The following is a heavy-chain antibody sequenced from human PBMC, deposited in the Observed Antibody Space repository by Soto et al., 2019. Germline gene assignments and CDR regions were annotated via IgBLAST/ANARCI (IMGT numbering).Heavy chain of an antibody. V-gene: IGHV3-30*04. J-gene: IGHJ6*02. CDR3: ARDGYDSSGYRGYYGMDV. CDR1: GFTFSIYA. CDR2: IQYDGTNT. D-gene: IGHD3-22*01. Sequence: GGALRLSCAASGFTFSIYAMHWVLQAPGKXLEWVAVIQYDGTNTYSADSVKRRFNIYSDNSKNTLYLKMNSLRDEDTAVHYCARDGYDSSGYRGYYGMDVWGQGTTVTVSS.